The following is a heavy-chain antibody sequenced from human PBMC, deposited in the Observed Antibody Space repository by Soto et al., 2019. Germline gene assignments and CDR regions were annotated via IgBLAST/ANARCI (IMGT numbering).Heavy chain of an antibody. D-gene: IGHD2-8*01. V-gene: IGHV1-18*01. J-gene: IGHJ6*02. CDR1: GYTFTRYG. Sequence: QGHLVQSGAEVQKPGTSVKVSCKASGYTFTRYGISWVRQAPGQGLEWMGWISGYNGDTNYAQNLRGRVTMTIDTSTSTAYMELRSLTSDDTAVYYCAKNGQPPYYYYGLDVWGQGTKVTVSS. CDR3: AKNGQPPYYYYGLDV. CDR2: ISGYNGDT.